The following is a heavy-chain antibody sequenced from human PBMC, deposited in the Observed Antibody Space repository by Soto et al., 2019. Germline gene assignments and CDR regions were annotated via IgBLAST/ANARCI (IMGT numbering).Heavy chain of an antibody. Sequence: XSVKVSCKASGYPFTGYYMHWVRQAPGQGLEWMGWINPNSGGTNYAQKFQGRVTMTRDTSISTAYMELSRLRSDDTAVYYCAREMVRGAGYYYYGMDVWGQGTTVTVPS. J-gene: IGHJ6*02. D-gene: IGHD3-10*01. CDR1: GYPFTGYY. CDR2: INPNSGGT. CDR3: AREMVRGAGYYYYGMDV. V-gene: IGHV1-2*02.